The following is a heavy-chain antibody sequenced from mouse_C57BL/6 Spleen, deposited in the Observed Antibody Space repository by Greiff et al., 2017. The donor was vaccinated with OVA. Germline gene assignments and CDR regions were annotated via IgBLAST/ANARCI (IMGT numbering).Heavy chain of an antibody. D-gene: IGHD3-2*02. J-gene: IGHJ3*01. CDR2: IDPSDSYT. V-gene: IGHV1-50*01. CDR1: GYTFTSYW. Sequence: VKPGASVKLSCKASGYTFTSYWMQWVKQRPGQGLEWIGEIDPSDSYTNYNQKFKGKATLTVDTSSSTAYMQLSSLTSEDSAVYYCARGDSSGYVAWFAYWGQGTLVTVSA. CDR3: ARGDSSGYVAWFAY.